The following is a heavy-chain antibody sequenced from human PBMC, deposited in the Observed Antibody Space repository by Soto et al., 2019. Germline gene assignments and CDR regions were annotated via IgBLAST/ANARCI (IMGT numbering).Heavy chain of an antibody. CDR2: INPNSGGT. D-gene: IGHD3-16*01. J-gene: IGHJ4*02. CDR3: ARGDSPYVWFNEF. V-gene: IGHV1-2*04. Sequence: ASVKVSCKASGYTFTGYYMHWVRQAPGQGLEWMGWINPNSGGTNYAQKFQGWVTMTRDTSISTAYMELSRLRSEDTAMYYCARGDSPYVWFNEFWGQGSLVTVS. CDR1: GYTFTGYY.